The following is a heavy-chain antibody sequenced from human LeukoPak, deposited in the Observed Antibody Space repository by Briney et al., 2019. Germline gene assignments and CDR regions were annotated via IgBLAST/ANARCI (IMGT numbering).Heavy chain of an antibody. J-gene: IGHJ5*02. Sequence: PGGSLRLSCAASGFTFSSYAMSWGRQAPGKGLEWVSAISGSGGSTYYADSVKGRFTISRDNSKNTLYLQMNSLRAEDTAVYYCAKDPYCSSTSCFSYNWFDPWGQGTLVTVSS. D-gene: IGHD2-2*01. V-gene: IGHV3-23*01. CDR2: ISGSGGST. CDR3: AKDPYCSSTSCFSYNWFDP. CDR1: GFTFSSYA.